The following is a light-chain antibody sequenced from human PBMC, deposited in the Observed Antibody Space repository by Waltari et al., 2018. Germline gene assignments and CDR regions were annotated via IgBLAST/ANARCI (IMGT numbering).Light chain of an antibody. CDR1: SSNIGPYP. CDR2: RNN. J-gene: IGLJ3*02. CDR3: ATWDDSLTAWV. V-gene: IGLV1-47*01. Sequence: QSVLTQPPSASGTPGQRVTISCSGSSSNIGPYPVYWYQQLPGTAPKLLIYRNNQWPSGVPDRFSGSKSGTSASLAISGLRSEDEADYYCATWDDSLTAWVFGGGTKLTVL.